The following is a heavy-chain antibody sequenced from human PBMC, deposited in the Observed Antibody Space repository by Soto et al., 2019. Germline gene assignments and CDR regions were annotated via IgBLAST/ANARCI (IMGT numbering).Heavy chain of an antibody. V-gene: IGHV3-23*01. Sequence: EVQLLDSGGRLVQPGGSVRLSCAASGFTFITYAMSWVRQAPGKGLEWVSIISGSGGSTYYPDSVKGRFTISRDNSKNTLYLQMNSLRADDTAVYYCAKLPAAQSYFDFWGQGTLVTVSS. CDR1: GFTFITYA. D-gene: IGHD2-2*01. CDR3: AKLPAAQSYFDF. J-gene: IGHJ4*02. CDR2: ISGSGGST.